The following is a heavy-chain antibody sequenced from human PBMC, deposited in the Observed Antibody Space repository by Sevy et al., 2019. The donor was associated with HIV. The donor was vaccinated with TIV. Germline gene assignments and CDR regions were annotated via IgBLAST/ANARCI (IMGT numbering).Heavy chain of an antibody. CDR3: ARDRVSPYYDMSGNTYYYYYGMDV. J-gene: IGHJ6*02. Sequence: GGSLRLSCAASGFTFSTYWMSWVRQAPGQGLEWVAKIKQDGSETFYVDSVKGRFTISRDNAQNSLYLQMNSLRTEDTAVYYCARDRVSPYYDMSGNTYYYYYGMDVWGQGTTVTVSS. V-gene: IGHV3-7*01. CDR1: GFTFSTYW. CDR2: IKQDGSET. D-gene: IGHD3-22*01.